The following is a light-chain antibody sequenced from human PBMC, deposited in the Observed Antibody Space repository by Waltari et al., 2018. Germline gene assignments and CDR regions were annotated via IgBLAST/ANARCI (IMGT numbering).Light chain of an antibody. J-gene: IGKJ1*01. CDR3: QHYVRLPVT. Sequence: EIVLTQSPGTLSLSPGERATVSCRASQSISKYLAWYRLKPGQAPRLLIYDASKRATGIPERFSASGSGTDFSLTISRLEPEDFAVYYCQHYVRLPVTFGQGTKVEIK. V-gene: IGKV3-20*01. CDR1: QSISKY. CDR2: DAS.